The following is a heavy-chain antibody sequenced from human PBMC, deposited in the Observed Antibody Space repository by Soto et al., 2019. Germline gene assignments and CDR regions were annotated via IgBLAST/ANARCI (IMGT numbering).Heavy chain of an antibody. D-gene: IGHD3-10*01. CDR2: ISYDGSNK. CDR3: AKRFGYYYYGMDV. Sequence: GGSLRLSCAASGFTFSSYGMHWVRQAPGKGLEWVAVISYDGSNKYYADSVKGRFTISRDNSKNTLYLQMNSLRAEDTAVYYCAKRFGYYYYGMDVWGQGTTVTVSS. J-gene: IGHJ6*02. V-gene: IGHV3-30*18. CDR1: GFTFSSYG.